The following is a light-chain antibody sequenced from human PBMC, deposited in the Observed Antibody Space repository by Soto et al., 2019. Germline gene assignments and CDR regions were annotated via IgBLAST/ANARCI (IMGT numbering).Light chain of an antibody. Sequence: QSVLTQPPSVSEAPRQRVTISCSGSGSNIGNNAVNWYQQLPGKAPKLLIYYDDLLPSVVSDRFSGSKSGTSAALAISGLQSEEEADYYCAAWYDSLNVYVFGTGTKLTVL. CDR1: GSNIGNNA. V-gene: IGLV1-36*01. J-gene: IGLJ1*01. CDR2: YDD. CDR3: AAWYDSLNVYV.